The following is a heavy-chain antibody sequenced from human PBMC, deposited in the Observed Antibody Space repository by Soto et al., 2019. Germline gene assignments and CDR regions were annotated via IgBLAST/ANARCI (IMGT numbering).Heavy chain of an antibody. CDR3: ARGVGITLFGAVTTGPFFDY. D-gene: IGHD3-3*01. CDR2: IFYSGST. V-gene: IGHV4-31*03. CDR1: GGSFSSGGYY. Sequence: QVQLQESGPGLVKPSQTLSLTCTVSGGSFSSGGYYWTWLRQRPGEGLEWIAYIFYSGSTYYNPSLKSRVTISADTFKNQFSLKVISVTAAVTAVYYCARGVGITLFGAVTTGPFFDYWGQGTLVTVSS. J-gene: IGHJ4*02.